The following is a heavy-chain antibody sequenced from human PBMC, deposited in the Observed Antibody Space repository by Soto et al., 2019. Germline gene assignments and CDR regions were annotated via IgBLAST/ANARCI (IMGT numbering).Heavy chain of an antibody. D-gene: IGHD1-1*01. CDR2: ISYDGDNK. V-gene: IGHV3-30-3*01. Sequence: QVQLVESGGGVVQPGRSLRLSCAASGFTFSYHDLNWVRQAPGKGLEWVAGISYDGDNKYIAESVKVRFTISRDNSKNTVSLQMNRLRAEDTAMYFCARGTTTSAFAAMDVWGQGTTVTVSS. J-gene: IGHJ6*02. CDR3: ARGTTTSAFAAMDV. CDR1: GFTFSYHD.